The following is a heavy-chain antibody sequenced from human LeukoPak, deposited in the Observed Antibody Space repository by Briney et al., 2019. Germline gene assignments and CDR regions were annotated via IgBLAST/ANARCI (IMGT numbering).Heavy chain of an antibody. CDR1: GGSFSGYY. V-gene: IGHV4-34*01. D-gene: IGHD3-10*01. J-gene: IGHJ4*02. Sequence: SETLSLTCAVYGGSFSGYYWSWIRQPPGKGLEWIGEINHSGSTNYNPSLKSRVTISVDTSKNQFSLKLSSVTAGDTAVYYCARGWGYYGSGRTPHYFDYWGQGTLVTVSS. CDR2: INHSGST. CDR3: ARGWGYYGSGRTPHYFDY.